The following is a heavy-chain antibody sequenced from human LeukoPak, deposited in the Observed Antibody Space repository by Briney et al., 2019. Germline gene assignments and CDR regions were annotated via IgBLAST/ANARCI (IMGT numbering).Heavy chain of an antibody. CDR3: ARVKAYYDILTGYYNAFDY. Sequence: ASVKVSCKASGYTFTSYDINWVRQATGQGLEWMGWMNPNSGNTGYAQKFQGRVTITRNTSISTAYMELSSLRSDDTAVYYCARVKAYYDILTGYYNAFDYWGQGTLVTVSS. D-gene: IGHD3-9*01. CDR1: GYTFTSYD. CDR2: MNPNSGNT. J-gene: IGHJ4*02. V-gene: IGHV1-8*03.